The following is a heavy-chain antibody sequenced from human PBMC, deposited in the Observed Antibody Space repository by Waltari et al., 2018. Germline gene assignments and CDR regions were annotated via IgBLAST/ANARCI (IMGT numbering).Heavy chain of an antibody. V-gene: IGHV1-69*05. Sequence: QVQLVPSGAEVKKPGSSVKVSCKASGGPFSSYAISWVRQAPGQGFEWMGGSIPIFGKANYAQKFQGRVTITTDESTSTAYMELSSLRSEDTAVYYCAGEPQHWQQLVWFDPWGQGTLVTVSS. CDR1: GGPFSSYA. CDR2: SIPIFGKA. J-gene: IGHJ5*02. CDR3: AGEPQHWQQLVWFDP. D-gene: IGHD6-13*01.